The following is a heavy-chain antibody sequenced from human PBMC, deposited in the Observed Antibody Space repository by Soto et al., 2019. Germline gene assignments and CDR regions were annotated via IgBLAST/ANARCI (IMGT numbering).Heavy chain of an antibody. CDR1: GGTFSSYA. D-gene: IGHD2-15*01. Sequence: SVKVSCKASGGTFSSYAISWVRQAPGQGLEWMGGIIPIFGTANYAQKFQGRVTMTRDTSISRAYMELSRLRSEDTAVYYCARAVSAVAYDYWGQGTLVTVSS. CDR2: IIPIFGTA. CDR3: ARAVSAVAYDY. J-gene: IGHJ4*02. V-gene: IGHV1-69*05.